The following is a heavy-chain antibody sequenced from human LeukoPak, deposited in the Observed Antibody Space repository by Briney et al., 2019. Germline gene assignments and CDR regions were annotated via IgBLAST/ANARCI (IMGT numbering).Heavy chain of an antibody. D-gene: IGHD1-26*01. CDR3: ATGAATAGDFDY. CDR1: GGSISSGGYS. J-gene: IGHJ4*02. V-gene: IGHV4-30-2*01. CDR2: IYHSGST. Sequence: PSETLSLTCAVSGGSISSGGYSWRWIRQPPGKGLEWIGYIYHSGSTYYNPSLKIRVTISVDRSKNQFSLKLSSVTAADTAVYYCATGAATAGDFDYWGQGTLVTVSS.